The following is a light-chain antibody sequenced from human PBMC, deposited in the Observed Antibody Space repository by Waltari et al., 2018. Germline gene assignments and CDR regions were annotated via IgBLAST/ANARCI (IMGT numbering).Light chain of an antibody. Sequence: EIVMTQSPATLSVSPGERATLSCRDSQSVSTYLAWSQQNPGQGPRLLIYGASTRATGIPARFSGSWSGTEFTLTISSMQSEDFAVYYCHQYNSWPRVTFGQGTKVEIK. V-gene: IGKV3-15*01. CDR1: QSVSTY. J-gene: IGKJ1*01. CDR3: HQYNSWPRVT. CDR2: GAS.